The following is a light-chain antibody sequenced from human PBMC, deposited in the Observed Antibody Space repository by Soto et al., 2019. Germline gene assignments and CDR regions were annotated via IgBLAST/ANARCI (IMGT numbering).Light chain of an antibody. V-gene: IGKV1-6*02. Sequence: AIQMTQSPSSLSASVGDRVTITCRASQDIRNDLGWYQQKPGKAPKILINAASRLQGGVPSRFSGSGSGTDFTLTISILQPEDFATYYCLQDYNYPRTFGQGTKVEIK. CDR2: AAS. J-gene: IGKJ1*01. CDR3: LQDYNYPRT. CDR1: QDIRND.